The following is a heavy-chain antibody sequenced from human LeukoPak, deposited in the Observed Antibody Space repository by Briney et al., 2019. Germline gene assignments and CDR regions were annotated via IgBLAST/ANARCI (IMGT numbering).Heavy chain of an antibody. Sequence: PGRSLRLSCAASGFTFSSYGMHWVRQAPGKGLEWVAVIWYDGSNKYYADSVKGRLTISRDNSKNTLYLQMNSLRAEDTAVYYCARGGGYCSSTSCYDYYYYMDVWGKGTTVTVSS. D-gene: IGHD2-2*01. J-gene: IGHJ6*03. CDR2: IWYDGSNK. CDR1: GFTFSSYG. CDR3: ARGGGYCSSTSCYDYYYYMDV. V-gene: IGHV3-33*01.